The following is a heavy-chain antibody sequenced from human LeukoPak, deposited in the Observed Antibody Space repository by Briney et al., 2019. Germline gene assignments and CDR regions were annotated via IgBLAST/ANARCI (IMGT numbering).Heavy chain of an antibody. V-gene: IGHV3-48*01. D-gene: IGHD3-3*01. Sequence: GGSLRLSCAASGFTFSSYNMNRVRQAPGKGLEWVSYISSSSSTIYYADSVKGRFTISRDNAKNSLYLQMNSLRAEDTAVYYCARSVELWSGYSYYYYMDVWGKGTTVTVSS. CDR1: GFTFSSYN. J-gene: IGHJ6*03. CDR3: ARSVELWSGYSYYYYMDV. CDR2: ISSSSSTI.